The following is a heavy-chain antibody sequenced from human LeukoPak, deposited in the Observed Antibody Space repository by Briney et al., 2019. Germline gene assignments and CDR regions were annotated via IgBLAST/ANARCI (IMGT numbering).Heavy chain of an antibody. D-gene: IGHD5-18*01. CDR3: ARHFGYGPVGYCDY. CDR2: ISAYNGNT. Sequence: ASVKVSCKASGYTFTSYGISWVRQAPGQGLEWMGWISAYNGNTNYAQKLQGRVTMTTDTSTSTAYMELRSLRSEDTAVYYCARHFGYGPVGYCDYWGQGTLVTVSS. V-gene: IGHV1-18*01. CDR1: GYTFTSYG. J-gene: IGHJ4*02.